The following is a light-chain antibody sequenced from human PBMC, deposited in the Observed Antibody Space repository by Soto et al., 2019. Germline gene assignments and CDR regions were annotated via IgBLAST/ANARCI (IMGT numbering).Light chain of an antibody. V-gene: IGKV3-15*01. J-gene: IGKJ4*01. CDR3: QQLNSYPLT. CDR1: QSVSSN. Sequence: EIVMTQSPATLSVSPGERATLSCRASQSVSSNLAWYQQKPGQAPRLLIYGASTRATGIPARFSGSGSGTEFTLTISSLQSEDSATYYCQQLNSYPLTFGGGTKVDIK. CDR2: GAS.